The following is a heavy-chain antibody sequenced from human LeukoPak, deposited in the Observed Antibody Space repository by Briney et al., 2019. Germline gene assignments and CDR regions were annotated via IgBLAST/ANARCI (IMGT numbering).Heavy chain of an antibody. CDR3: ARDPGYYFDY. Sequence: SETLSLTCTIPGYSISSGYYWGWIRQPPGKGLEWIGSIYHSGSTYYNPSLKSRVTISVDTSKNQFSLKLSSVTAADTAVYYCARDPGYYFDYWGQGTLVTVSS. J-gene: IGHJ4*02. V-gene: IGHV4-38-2*02. CDR1: GYSISSGYY. D-gene: IGHD3-10*01. CDR2: IYHSGST.